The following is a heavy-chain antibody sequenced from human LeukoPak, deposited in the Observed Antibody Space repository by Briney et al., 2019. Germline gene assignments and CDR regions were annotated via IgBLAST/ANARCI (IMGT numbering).Heavy chain of an antibody. V-gene: IGHV3-21*01. CDR1: GFTFSSYS. J-gene: IGHJ6*03. Sequence: GGSLRLSCAASGFTFSSYSMNWVRQAPGKGLEWVSSISSSSSYIYYADSVKGRFTISRDNAKNSLYLQMNSLRAEDTAVYYCARDDQASYYYYMDVWGKGTTVTVSS. CDR3: ARDDQASYYYYMDV. CDR2: ISSSSSYI.